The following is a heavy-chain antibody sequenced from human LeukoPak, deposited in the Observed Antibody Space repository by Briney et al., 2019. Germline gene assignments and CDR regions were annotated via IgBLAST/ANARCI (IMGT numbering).Heavy chain of an antibody. Sequence: PGRSLRLSCAASGFTFDDYAMHWVRQAPGKGLEWVSGISWNSGNIGYADSVKGRFTISRDNAKNSLYLQMNSLRAEDTALYYCAKVAGATLGMDVWGQGTTVTVSS. D-gene: IGHD1-26*01. J-gene: IGHJ6*02. CDR3: AKVAGATLGMDV. CDR1: GFTFDDYA. V-gene: IGHV3-9*01. CDR2: ISWNSGNI.